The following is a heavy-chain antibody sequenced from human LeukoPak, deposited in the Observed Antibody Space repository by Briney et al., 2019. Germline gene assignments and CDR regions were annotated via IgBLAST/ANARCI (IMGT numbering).Heavy chain of an antibody. V-gene: IGHV3-23*01. CDR3: AKRDTSGSYYFDS. CDR1: GFTFSIYA. Sequence: GGSLRLSCAASGFTFSIYAMSWVRQAPGKGLEWVSTFSKSGTTTYYPDSMKGRFTISRDNSKNTLYPQMNSLRAEDTAVYYCAKRDTSGSYYFDSWGQGTQVTVSS. D-gene: IGHD3-22*01. CDR2: FSKSGTTT. J-gene: IGHJ4*02.